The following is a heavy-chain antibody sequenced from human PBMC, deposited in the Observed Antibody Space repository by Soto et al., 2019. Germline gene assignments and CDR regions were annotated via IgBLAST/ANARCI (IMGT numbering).Heavy chain of an antibody. D-gene: IGHD3-9*01. J-gene: IGHJ4*02. Sequence: QVTLKESGPVLVKPTETLTLTCTVSGFSLSNARMAVSWIRQPPGKALEWLAHIFSDDEKSYSPSLKSRLTISKDTSKSQVVLTMTNMDPVDTATYYCVRIRDWCAFDYWGQGTLVTVSS. CDR1: GFSLSNARMA. V-gene: IGHV2-26*01. CDR2: IFSDDEK. CDR3: VRIRDWCAFDY.